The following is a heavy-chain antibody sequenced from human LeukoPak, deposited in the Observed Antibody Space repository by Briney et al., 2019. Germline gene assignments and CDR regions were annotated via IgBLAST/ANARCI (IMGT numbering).Heavy chain of an antibody. J-gene: IGHJ4*02. D-gene: IGHD5-18*01. CDR2: INPSGGST. CDR3: AKVGVAFLDPLWPFDY. CDR1: GYTFTSYY. Sequence: ASVKVSCKASGYTFTSYYMHWVRQAPGQGLEWMGIINPSGGSTSYAQKFQGRVTMTRDTSTSTVYMELSSLRSEDTAVYYCAKVGVAFLDPLWPFDYWGQGTLVTVSS. V-gene: IGHV1-46*01.